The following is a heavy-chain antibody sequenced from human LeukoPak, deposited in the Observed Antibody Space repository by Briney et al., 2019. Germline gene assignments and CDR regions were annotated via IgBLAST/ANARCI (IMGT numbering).Heavy chain of an antibody. J-gene: IGHJ4*02. CDR3: ARDPRVAGGWQFEY. V-gene: IGHV6-1*01. D-gene: IGHD6-19*01. CDR2: TYYRSKWYN. Sequence: SQTLSLTCPISGDSVSSKCATWNWIRQSPSRGLEWLGRTYYRSKWYNDSALSVKGRVTISPDTSKNQFSLQMISVTPEDTAVYYCARDPRVAGGWQFEYWGQGTLVTVSS. CDR1: GDSVSSKCAT.